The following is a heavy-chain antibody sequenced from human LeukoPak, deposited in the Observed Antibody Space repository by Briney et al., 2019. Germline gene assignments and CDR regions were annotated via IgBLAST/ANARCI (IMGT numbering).Heavy chain of an antibody. D-gene: IGHD3-22*01. Sequence: PSETLSLTCTVSGDSISSGDYYWSWIRQPAGKGLEWIGRISSSGSTNYNPSLKSRVTISVDTSKNQLSLKLSSVTAADTAVYFCARGPYSYDSSGAFEIWGQGTIVSVSS. J-gene: IGHJ3*02. CDR3: ARGPYSYDSSGAFEI. CDR1: GDSISSGDYY. V-gene: IGHV4-61*02. CDR2: ISSSGST.